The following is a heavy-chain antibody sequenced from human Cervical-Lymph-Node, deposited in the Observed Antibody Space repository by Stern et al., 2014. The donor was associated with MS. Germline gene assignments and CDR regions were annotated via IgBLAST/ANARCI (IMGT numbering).Heavy chain of an antibody. Sequence: VQLEESGAEVKKPGSSMKVSCKASGGTFSSDAIGWVRQAPGQGLEWMGGIIPIFETANYAQKFQGRVTITADQSTKTAYLELSSLTSGDTAMYFCASGTRSSWYFDCWGQGTLVTVST. D-gene: IGHD6-13*01. CDR2: IIPIFETA. V-gene: IGHV1-69*01. J-gene: IGHJ4*02. CDR1: GGTFSSDA. CDR3: ASGTRSSWYFDC.